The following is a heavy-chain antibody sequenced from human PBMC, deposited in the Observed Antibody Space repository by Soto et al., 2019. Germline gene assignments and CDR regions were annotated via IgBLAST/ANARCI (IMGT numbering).Heavy chain of an antibody. CDR2: LNPNGGAT. D-gene: IGHD2-21*01. J-gene: IGHJ4*02. V-gene: IGHV1-2*02. CDR3: ARLNVVRMQQAGLGL. CDR1: GYTFGFYY. Sequence: QVQLVQAGAEVKKPGASVKVSCKTTGYTFGFYYIYRVQQAPGQALEWMGWLNPNGGATKYAQKLQGRVTMVSEPPSSTVYMQRHSLRPDDTAAYYWARLNVVRMQQAGLGLWGQGTRVTVS.